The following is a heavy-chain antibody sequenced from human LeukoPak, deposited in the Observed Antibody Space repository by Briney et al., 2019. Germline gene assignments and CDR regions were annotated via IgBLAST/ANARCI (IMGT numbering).Heavy chain of an antibody. CDR2: INPNSGGT. V-gene: IGHV1-2*02. J-gene: IGHJ5*02. CDR1: GYTFTGYY. CDR3: ARGAIVVVVPAAHKNWFDP. Sequence: GASVKVSCKTSGYTFTGYYMHWVRRAPGQGLEWMGWINPNSGGTNYAQKFQGRVTMTRDTSISTAYMELSRLRSDDTAVYYCARGAIVVVVPAAHKNWFDPWGQGTLVTVSS. D-gene: IGHD2-2*01.